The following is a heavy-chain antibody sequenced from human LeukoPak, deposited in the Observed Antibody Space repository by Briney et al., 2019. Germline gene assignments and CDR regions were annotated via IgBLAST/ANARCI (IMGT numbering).Heavy chain of an antibody. J-gene: IGHJ4*02. D-gene: IGHD4-17*01. V-gene: IGHV4-34*01. Sequence: SETLPLTCAVYGGSFSGYYWSWIRQPPGKGLEWIGEINHSGSTNYNPSLKSRVTISVDTSKNQFSLKLSSVTAADTAVYYCARGSHDYGDPRSFDYWGQGTLVTVSS. CDR1: GGSFSGYY. CDR3: ARGSHDYGDPRSFDY. CDR2: INHSGST.